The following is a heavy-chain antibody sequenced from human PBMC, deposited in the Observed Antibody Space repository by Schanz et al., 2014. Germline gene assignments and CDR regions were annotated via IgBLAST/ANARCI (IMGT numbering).Heavy chain of an antibody. CDR3: ARGSPENMIRGELDY. Sequence: QVQLVQSGAEVKKPGASVKVSCKASGYTFTSDSMHWVRQAPGQGLEWMGMINPSGGSTTYAQKFRGAVTLTTDTSTDTAYLELTSLRSEDTAVYYCARGSPENMIRGELDYWGQGTLVTGSS. CDR2: INPSGGST. CDR1: GYTFTSDS. J-gene: IGHJ4*02. D-gene: IGHD3-10*01. V-gene: IGHV1-46*03.